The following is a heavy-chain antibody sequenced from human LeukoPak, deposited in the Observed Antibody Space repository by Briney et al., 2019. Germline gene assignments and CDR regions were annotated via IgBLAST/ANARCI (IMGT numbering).Heavy chain of an antibody. J-gene: IGHJ4*02. CDR3: AKYGGHPLPHYYLDY. CDR2: ISSSGNT. Sequence: GGSLRLSCAASGFTFSRSAMTWVRQTPGKGLDWVSSISSSGNTYYADSVKGRFTISRDNSKNMLYLQMNSLRAEDTAVYYCAKYGGHPLPHYYLDYWGQGTQVTVSS. CDR1: GFTFSRSA. V-gene: IGHV3-23*01. D-gene: IGHD3-16*01.